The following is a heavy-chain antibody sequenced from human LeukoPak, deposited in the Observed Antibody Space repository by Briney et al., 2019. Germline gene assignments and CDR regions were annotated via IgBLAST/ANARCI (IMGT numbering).Heavy chain of an antibody. CDR3: ARDESNSITMVRGVIITPGFDY. CDR2: IKQDGSEK. J-gene: IGHJ4*02. D-gene: IGHD3-10*01. CDR1: GFTFRSYW. Sequence: GGSLRLSCAASGFTFRSYWMSWVRQAPGKGLVWVANIKQDGSEKYYVDSVKGRFTISRDNAKNSLYLQMNSLRAEDTAVYYCARDESNSITMVRGVIITPGFDYWGQGTLVTVSS. V-gene: IGHV3-7*03.